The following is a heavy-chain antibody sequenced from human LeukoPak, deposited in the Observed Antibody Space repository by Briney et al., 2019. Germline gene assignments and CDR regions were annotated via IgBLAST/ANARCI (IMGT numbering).Heavy chain of an antibody. CDR2: ISSDSGAI. V-gene: IGHV3-48*01. Sequence: GGSLRLSCAASGFTFSTYMMNRVRQAPGKGLEWLSYISSDSGAIYYADSVQGRFTISRDNAQKSLYLQMNSLRVEDTAVYYCVRELAYWGQGALVTVSS. CDR1: GFTFSTYM. CDR3: VRELAY. D-gene: IGHD1-1*01. J-gene: IGHJ4*02.